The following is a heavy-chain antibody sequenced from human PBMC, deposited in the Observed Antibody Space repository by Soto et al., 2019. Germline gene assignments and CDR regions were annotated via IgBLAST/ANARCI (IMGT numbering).Heavy chain of an antibody. Sequence: GGSLRLSCAASGFTFSSYWMSWVRQAPGKGLEWVANIKQDGSEKYYVDSVKGRFTISRDNAKNSLYLQMNSLRAEDTAVYYCARWGFWSGYYKLFDYWGQGTLVTVSS. V-gene: IGHV3-7*01. CDR3: ARWGFWSGYYKLFDY. D-gene: IGHD3-3*01. J-gene: IGHJ4*02. CDR2: IKQDGSEK. CDR1: GFTFSSYW.